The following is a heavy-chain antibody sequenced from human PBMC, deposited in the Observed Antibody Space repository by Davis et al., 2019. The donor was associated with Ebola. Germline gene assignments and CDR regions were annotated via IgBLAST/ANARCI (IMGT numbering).Heavy chain of an antibody. Sequence: PGGSLRLSCAASGFTFSSYWMSWVRQAPGKGLEWVANIKQDGSEKYYVDSVKGRFTISRDNAKNSLYLQMNSLRAEDTAVYYCAREGVKYNWNLDYYYYGMDVWGQGTTVTVSS. CDR1: GFTFSSYW. V-gene: IGHV3-7*01. CDR2: IKQDGSEK. CDR3: AREGVKYNWNLDYYYYGMDV. D-gene: IGHD1-7*01. J-gene: IGHJ6*02.